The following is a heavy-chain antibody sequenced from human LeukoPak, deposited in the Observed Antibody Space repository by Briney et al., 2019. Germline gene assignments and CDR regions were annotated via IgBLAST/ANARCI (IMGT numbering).Heavy chain of an antibody. D-gene: IGHD2/OR15-2a*01. V-gene: IGHV3-23*01. CDR1: GFIFSSYA. Sequence: GGSLRLSCEASGFIFSSYAMSWVRQAPGKGLEWVSTIGGSAASTVYRDSVQGRFTISRDNSKNTLYLQMSSLRAEDTAVYYLASDMMDAPSCNSFLGGQGTRVTV. J-gene: IGHJ4*02. CDR2: IGGSAAST. CDR3: ASDMMDAPSCNSFL.